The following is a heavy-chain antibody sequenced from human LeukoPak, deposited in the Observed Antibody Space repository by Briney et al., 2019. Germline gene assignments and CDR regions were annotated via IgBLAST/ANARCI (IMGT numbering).Heavy chain of an antibody. Sequence: GGSLRLSCAASGFIFSSYSMNWVRQAPGKGLEWVSYISSSSSSIYYADAVKGRFTISRDNAKNSLYLQMSSLRAEDTAVYYCARVYRRYFDYWGQGTLVTVSS. D-gene: IGHD1-14*01. J-gene: IGHJ4*02. CDR2: ISSSSSSI. CDR1: GFIFSSYS. CDR3: ARVYRRYFDY. V-gene: IGHV3-48*01.